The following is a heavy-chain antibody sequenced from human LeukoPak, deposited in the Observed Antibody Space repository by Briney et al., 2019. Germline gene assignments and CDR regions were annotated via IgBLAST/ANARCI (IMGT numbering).Heavy chain of an antibody. CDR1: GFTFSTYL. J-gene: IGHJ4*02. V-gene: IGHV3-7*01. CDR2: IKQDGSEK. Sequence: GGSLRLSCAASGFTFSTYLMSWVRQAPGKGLKWVANIKQDGSEKYYVDSVKGRFTISRDNAKNSLYLQMNSLRAEDTAVYYCAREGYDFWSGYSFYFDYWGQGTLVTVSS. CDR3: AREGYDFWSGYSFYFDY. D-gene: IGHD3-3*01.